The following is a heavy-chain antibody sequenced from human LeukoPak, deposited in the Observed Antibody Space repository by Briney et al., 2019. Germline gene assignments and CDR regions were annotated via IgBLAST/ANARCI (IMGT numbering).Heavy chain of an antibody. D-gene: IGHD2-2*01. Sequence: ASVNVSCKASGYTFTSYGISWVRQAPGQGLEWMGWISAYNGNTNYAQKLQGRVTMTTDTSTSTAYMELRSLRSDDTAVYYCARTVVPAAIDWFDPWGQGTLVTVSS. CDR3: ARTVVPAAIDWFDP. J-gene: IGHJ5*02. CDR1: GYTFTSYG. CDR2: ISAYNGNT. V-gene: IGHV1-18*01.